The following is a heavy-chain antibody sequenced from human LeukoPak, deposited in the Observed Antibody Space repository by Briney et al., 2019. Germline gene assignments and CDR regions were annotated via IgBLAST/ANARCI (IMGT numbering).Heavy chain of an antibody. Sequence: SETLSLTCTVSGYSISSGYYWGWIRQPPGKGLEWIGSIYHSGSTYYNPSLKSRVTISADTSKNQFSLKLSSVTAADTAVYYCAREGDWFDPWGQGTLVTVSS. D-gene: IGHD3-16*01. CDR2: IYHSGST. CDR3: AREGDWFDP. CDR1: GYSISSGYY. V-gene: IGHV4-38-2*02. J-gene: IGHJ5*02.